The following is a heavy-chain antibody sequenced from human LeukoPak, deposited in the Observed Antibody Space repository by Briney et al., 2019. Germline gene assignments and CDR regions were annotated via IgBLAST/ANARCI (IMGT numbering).Heavy chain of an antibody. CDR1: GFTFSSHA. J-gene: IGHJ4*02. CDR3: AKGGYDYVWGSYRYY. D-gene: IGHD3-16*02. CDR2: ISGSGGST. Sequence: PGGSLRLSCAASGFTFSSHAMSWVRQAPGKGLEWVSAISGSGGSTYYADSVKGRFTISRDNSKNTLYLQMNSLRAEDTAVYYCAKGGYDYVWGSYRYYWGQGTLVTVSS. V-gene: IGHV3-23*01.